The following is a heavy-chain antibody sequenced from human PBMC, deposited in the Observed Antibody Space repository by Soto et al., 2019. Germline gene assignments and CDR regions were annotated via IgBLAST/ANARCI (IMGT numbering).Heavy chain of an antibody. CDR3: ARGVIAVAGTPLGYFDY. D-gene: IGHD6-19*01. CDR1: GGTFSSYA. V-gene: IGHV1-69*01. Sequence: QVQLVQSGAEVKKPGSSVKVPCKASGGTFSSYAISWVRQAPGQGLEWMGGIIPIFGTVKYAQKLQGRVTITADESTSTAYMELSSLRSEDTALYYGARGVIAVAGTPLGYFDYWGQGTLVTVSS. CDR2: IIPIFGTV. J-gene: IGHJ4*02.